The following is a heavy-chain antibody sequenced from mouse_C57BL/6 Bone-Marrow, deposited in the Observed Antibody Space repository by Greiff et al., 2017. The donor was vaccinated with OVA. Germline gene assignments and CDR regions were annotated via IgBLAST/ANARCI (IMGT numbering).Heavy chain of an antibody. CDR3: ARWGREGYYFDY. Sequence: QVQLQQPGAELVMPGASVKLSCKASGYTFTSYWMHWVKQRPGQGLEWIGEIDPSDSYTNYNQKFKGKSTLTVDKSSSTAYMQLSSLTSEDSAVYDCARWGREGYYFDYWGQGTTLTVSS. CDR1: GYTFTSYW. J-gene: IGHJ2*01. D-gene: IGHD1-1*01. V-gene: IGHV1-69*01. CDR2: IDPSDSYT.